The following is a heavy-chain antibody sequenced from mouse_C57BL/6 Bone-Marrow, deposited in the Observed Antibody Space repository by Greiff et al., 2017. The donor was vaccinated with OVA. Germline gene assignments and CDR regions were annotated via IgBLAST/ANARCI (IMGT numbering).Heavy chain of an antibody. D-gene: IGHD2-3*01. J-gene: IGHJ4*01. V-gene: IGHV3-6*01. CDR1: GYSITSGYY. Sequence: DVKLQESGPGLVKPSQSLSLTCSVTGYSITSGYYWNWIRQFPGNKLEWMGYISYDGSNNYNPSLKNRISITRDTSKNQFFLKLNSVTTEDTATYYCAIYDGYAMDYWGQGTSVTVSS. CDR3: AIYDGYAMDY. CDR2: ISYDGSN.